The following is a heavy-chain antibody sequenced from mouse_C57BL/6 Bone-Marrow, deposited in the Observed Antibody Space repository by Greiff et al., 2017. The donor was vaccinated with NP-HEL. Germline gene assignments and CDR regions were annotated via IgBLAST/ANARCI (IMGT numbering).Heavy chain of an antibody. D-gene: IGHD2-1*01. CDR2: IYPGSGST. V-gene: IGHV1-55*01. J-gene: IGHJ2*01. Sequence: QVQLQQPGAELVKPGASVKMSCKASGYTFTSYWITWVKQRPGQGLEWIGDIYPGSGSTNYNEKFKSKATLTVDTSSSTAYMQLSSLTSEDSAVYYCARGGHIYYGNYLDYWGQGTTLTVSS. CDR3: ARGGHIYYGNYLDY. CDR1: GYTFTSYW.